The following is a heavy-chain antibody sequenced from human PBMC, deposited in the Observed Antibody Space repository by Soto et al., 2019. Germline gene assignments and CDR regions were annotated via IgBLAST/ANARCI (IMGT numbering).Heavy chain of an antibody. CDR2: ISAYNGNT. J-gene: IGHJ4*02. Sequence: QVQLVQSGAEVKKPGASVKVSCKASGYTFTSYGISWVRQAPGQGLEWMGWISAYNGNTNYAQKLQGRVTMTTDTSTSTDYMELRSLRSDDTAVYYCARTGDGYNLRLPFWPLTYWGQGTLVTVSS. CDR3: ARTGDGYNLRLPFWPLTY. V-gene: IGHV1-18*01. CDR1: GYTFTSYG. D-gene: IGHD2-21*01.